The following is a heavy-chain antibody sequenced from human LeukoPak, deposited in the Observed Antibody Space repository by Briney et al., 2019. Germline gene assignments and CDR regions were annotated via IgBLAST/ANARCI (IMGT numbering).Heavy chain of an antibody. CDR3: ARDSEAAGTRFDY. V-gene: IGHV1-2*02. D-gene: IGHD6-13*01. J-gene: IGHJ4*02. CDR2: INPNSGGT. CDR1: GYTFTGYY. Sequence: ASVKVSCKASGYTFTGYYMHWVRHAPGQGLELMGWINPNSGGTNYAQKFQGRVTMTRDTSISTACMELSRLRSDDTAVYYCARDSEAAGTRFDYWGQGTLVTVSS.